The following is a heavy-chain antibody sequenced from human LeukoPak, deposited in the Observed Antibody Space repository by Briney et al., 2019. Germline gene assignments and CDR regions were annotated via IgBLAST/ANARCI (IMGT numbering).Heavy chain of an antibody. V-gene: IGHV4-4*07. J-gene: IGHJ4*02. CDR2: IYTSGST. CDR3: ARDSVVAGNKRALDY. CDR1: GGSISSYY. Sequence: SETLSLTCTVSGGSISSYYWSWIRQPAGKGREWIGRIYTSGSTNYNPSLKSRVTISVDKSKNQFSLKLSSVTAADTAVYYCARDSVVAGNKRALDYWGQGTLVTVSS. D-gene: IGHD6-19*01.